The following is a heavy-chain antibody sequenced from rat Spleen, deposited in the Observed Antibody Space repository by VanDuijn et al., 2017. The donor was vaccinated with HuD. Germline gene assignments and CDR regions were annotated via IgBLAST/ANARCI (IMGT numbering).Heavy chain of an antibody. Sequence: EVQLVESGGGLVQPGRSLKLSCAASGFTFSNYYMAWVRQAPTKGLEWVASISYDGGSTYYRDSVKGRFTISRDNAKSTLYLQMESLRSEDTATYYCTRVGLDYSDYWGQGVMVTVSS. CDR3: TRVGLDYSDY. CDR2: ISYDGGST. D-gene: IGHD4-1*01. CDR1: GFTFSNYY. J-gene: IGHJ2*01. V-gene: IGHV5-20*01.